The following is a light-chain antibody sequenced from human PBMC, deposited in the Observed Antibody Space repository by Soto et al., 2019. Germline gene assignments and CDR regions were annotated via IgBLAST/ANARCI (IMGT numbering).Light chain of an antibody. CDR3: CSYVGSSTFL. V-gene: IGLV2-23*03. J-gene: IGLJ2*01. Sequence: QSALTQPASVSGSPGQSITISCTGTSSDVGSYNLVSWYQQHPGKAPKLMIYEGNKRPSGVSNRFSGSKSGNTASLTISGLQAEDEADYYCCSYVGSSTFLFGGGTKLTVL. CDR2: EGN. CDR1: SSDVGSYNL.